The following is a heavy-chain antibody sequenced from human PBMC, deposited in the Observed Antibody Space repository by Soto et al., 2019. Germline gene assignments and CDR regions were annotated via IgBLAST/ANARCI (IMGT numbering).Heavy chain of an antibody. J-gene: IGHJ4*02. V-gene: IGHV3-23*01. D-gene: IGHD5-12*01. CDR2: IRGGGGPT. CDR1: GFTFSNYA. Sequence: EVQLLESGGDLVQPGGSLRLSCAASGFTFSNYAMSWVRQAPGKGLEWVSLIRGGGGPTNYADSVKGRFTVSRDNSNNMLFLQMSSLRADDTAVYYCVKDFRVGYDWTHDWGQGTLVTVSS. CDR3: VKDFRVGYDWTHD.